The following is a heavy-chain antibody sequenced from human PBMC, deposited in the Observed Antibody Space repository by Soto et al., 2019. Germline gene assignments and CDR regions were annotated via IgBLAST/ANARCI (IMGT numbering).Heavy chain of an antibody. J-gene: IGHJ5*02. CDR2: ISNSGRT. Sequence: SETLCLTCTVAGGSISRGACYWTWNRQHPVKGLEWIGYISNSGRTYYNPSLKSRVTISLDSSKSQFSLRLASVTAADTAVYYCARLGAYYQSLEPWGPGILVTVSS. CDR3: ARLGAYYQSLEP. D-gene: IGHD2-21*01. CDR1: GGSISRGACY. V-gene: IGHV4-30-4*08.